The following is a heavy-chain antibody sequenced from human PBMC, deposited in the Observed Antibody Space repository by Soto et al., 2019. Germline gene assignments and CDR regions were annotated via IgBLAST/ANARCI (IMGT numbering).Heavy chain of an antibody. D-gene: IGHD2-21*02. CDR3: ARGTPVVTLHKDYYYYYGMDV. V-gene: IGHV1-69*13. J-gene: IGHJ6*02. Sequence: ASVKVSCKASGGTFSSYAISWVRQAPGQGLEWMGGIIPIFGTANYAQKFQGRVTITADESTSTAYMGMSSMRSEDKAVYSCARGTPVVTLHKDYYYYYGMDVWGQGTTVTVSS. CDR2: IIPIFGTA. CDR1: GGTFSSYA.